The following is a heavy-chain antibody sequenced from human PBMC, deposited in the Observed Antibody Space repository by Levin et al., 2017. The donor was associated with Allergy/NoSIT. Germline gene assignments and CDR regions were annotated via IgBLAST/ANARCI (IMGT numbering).Heavy chain of an antibody. V-gene: IGHV5-51*01. CDR2: IYPGDSDT. CDR3: ARLSDRSVVVTAAPDY. D-gene: IGHD2-21*02. CDR1: GYSFTTYW. Sequence: GESLKISCKGSGYSFTTYWIGWVRQMPGKGLEWMGIIYPGDSDTRYSPSFQGQVTFSVDKSISTAYLQWSSLKASDTAMYYCARLSDRSVVVTAAPDYWGQGTLVTVSS. J-gene: IGHJ4*02.